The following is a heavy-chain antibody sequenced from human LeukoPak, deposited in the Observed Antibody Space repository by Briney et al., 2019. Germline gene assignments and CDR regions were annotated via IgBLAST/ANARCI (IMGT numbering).Heavy chain of an antibody. CDR1: GGSITSTIDY. D-gene: IGHD2-2*02. CDR2: IYYSTST. CDR3: ARHQCSGTRCYNFYFYGMDV. Sequence: PSETLSLTCTVSGGSITSTIDYWGWVRQPPGKGLEWIATIYYSTSTQYNPSLKSRVTMSIDTSKNQFSLKLSSMTAADTAVYYCARHQCSGTRCYNFYFYGMDVWGQGTTVTVSS. V-gene: IGHV4-39*01. J-gene: IGHJ6*02.